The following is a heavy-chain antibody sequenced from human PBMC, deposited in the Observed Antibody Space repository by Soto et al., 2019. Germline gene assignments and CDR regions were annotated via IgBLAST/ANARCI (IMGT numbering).Heavy chain of an antibody. CDR3: ASNYGSGSRAFDS. CDR2: VNPILSMS. CDR1: GDTFNFYS. V-gene: IGHV1-69*02. Sequence: QVQLVQSGAEVKSAGSSVKVSCKASGDTFNFYSINWVRQAPGLGLGWVGRVNPILSMSNYAQRFQGRVTMTADKSTGTAYMELRSLRSEDTAIYYCASNYGSGSRAFDSWGQGALVTVSS. D-gene: IGHD3-10*01. J-gene: IGHJ4*02.